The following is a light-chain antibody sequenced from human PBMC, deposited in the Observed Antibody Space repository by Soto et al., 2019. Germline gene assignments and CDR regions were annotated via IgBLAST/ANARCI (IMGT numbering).Light chain of an antibody. CDR1: SSNIGAGYD. CDR2: GST. CDR3: QSYDTSLSGARV. Sequence: QSVLTQPPSVSGAPGQRVTISCTGGSSNIGAGYDVNWYQQFPGTVPRLLIDGSTNRPSGVPDRFSGSKSGTSASLAITGLQAEDEAHYHCQSYDTSLSGARVFGTGTKLTVL. V-gene: IGLV1-40*01. J-gene: IGLJ1*01.